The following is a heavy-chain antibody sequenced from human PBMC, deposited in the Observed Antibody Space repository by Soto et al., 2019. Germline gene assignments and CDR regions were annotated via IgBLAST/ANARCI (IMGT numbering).Heavy chain of an antibody. CDR2: ISSSSSYI. J-gene: IGHJ4*02. V-gene: IGHV3-21*01. CDR1: GFTFSSYS. Sequence: EVQLVESGGGLVKPGGSLRLSCAASGFTFSSYSMNWVRQAPGKGLEWVSSISSSSSYIYYADSVKGRFTISRDNAKNSLYLQMNSLRAEDTAVYYCARDNRIAAAGTSWCVYWGQGTLVTVSS. CDR3: ARDNRIAAAGTSWCVY. D-gene: IGHD6-13*01.